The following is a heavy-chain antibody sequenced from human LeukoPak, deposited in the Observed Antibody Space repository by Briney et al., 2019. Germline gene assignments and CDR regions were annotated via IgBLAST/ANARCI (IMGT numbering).Heavy chain of an antibody. J-gene: IGHJ4*02. D-gene: IGHD5-12*01. CDR1: GFTFSSYS. V-gene: IGHV3-21*04. Sequence: PGGSLRLSCAASGFTFSSYSMNWVRQAPGKGLEWVSSISSSSSYIYYADSVKGRFTISRDNAKNSLYLQMNSLRAEDTAVYYCAADGYSGYDFDYWGQGTLVTVSS. CDR3: AADGYSGYDFDY. CDR2: ISSSSSYI.